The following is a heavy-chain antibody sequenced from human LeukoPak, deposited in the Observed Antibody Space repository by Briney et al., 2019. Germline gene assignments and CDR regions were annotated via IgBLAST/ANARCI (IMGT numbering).Heavy chain of an antibody. Sequence: GASVKVSCKASGGTFSSYAISWVRQAPGQGLEWMGGIIPILGTANYAQKFQGRVTITADESTSTAYMELSSLRSEDTAVYYCARVTEPHTYYYYGMDVWGQGTTVTVSS. CDR3: ARVTEPHTYYYYGMDV. V-gene: IGHV1-69*13. J-gene: IGHJ6*02. CDR2: IIPILGTA. CDR1: GGTFSSYA. D-gene: IGHD1-14*01.